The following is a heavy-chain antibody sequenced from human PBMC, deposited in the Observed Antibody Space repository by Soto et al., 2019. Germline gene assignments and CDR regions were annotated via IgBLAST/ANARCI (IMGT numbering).Heavy chain of an antibody. V-gene: IGHV1-18*01. CDR1: GYTFTNYG. CDR3: YRGSGLNDGSDL. CDR2: VNGDSGNT. Sequence: QVHLVQSGAEVKSPGASVKISCKTSGYTFTNYGITWVRQAPGQGLEWVGWVNGDSGNTNYAPKMAGRVNMTTDASTRTADIEFRSLRSDDTAVYYCYRGSGLNDGSDLWGQGTVVTV. D-gene: IGHD4-4*01. J-gene: IGHJ3*01.